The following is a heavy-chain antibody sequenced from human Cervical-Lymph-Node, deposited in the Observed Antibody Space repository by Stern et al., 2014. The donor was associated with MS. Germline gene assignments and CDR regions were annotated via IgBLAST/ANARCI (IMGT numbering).Heavy chain of an antibody. D-gene: IGHD3-22*01. Sequence: QLVQSGPEVKKPGTSVKVSCKASGFTFTSSAVQWVRQARGQRLEGKGWIRVGSGNTNYAQKFQERVTITRDMSTSTAYMELSSLRSEDTAVYYCAAEPMYYSDSVGAFDIWGQGTMVTVSS. CDR3: AAEPMYYSDSVGAFDI. J-gene: IGHJ3*02. CDR2: IRVGSGNT. V-gene: IGHV1-58*01. CDR1: GFTFTSSA.